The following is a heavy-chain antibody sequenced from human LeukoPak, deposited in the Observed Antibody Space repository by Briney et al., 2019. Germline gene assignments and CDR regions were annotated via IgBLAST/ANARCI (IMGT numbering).Heavy chain of an antibody. CDR2: IYYSGST. J-gene: IGHJ4*02. Sequence: PSETLSLTCTVSGGSISSSSYYWGWIRQPPGKGLEWIGSIYYSGSTYYNPSLKSRVTISVDTSKNQFSLKLSSVTAADTAVYYCAGVIRLGELSLMYYFDYWGQGTLVTVSS. CDR3: AGVIRLGELSLMYYFDY. CDR1: GGSISSSSYY. V-gene: IGHV4-39*07. D-gene: IGHD3-16*02.